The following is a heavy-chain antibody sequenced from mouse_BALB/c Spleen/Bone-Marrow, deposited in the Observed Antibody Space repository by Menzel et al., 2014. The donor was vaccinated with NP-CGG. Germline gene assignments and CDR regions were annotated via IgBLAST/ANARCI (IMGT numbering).Heavy chain of an antibody. J-gene: IGHJ3*01. V-gene: IGHV1-87*01. CDR1: GYTFTSYW. Sequence: QVQLKESGAELARPGASVTLSCKASGYTFTSYWMPWVKQRPGQGLEWIGAIYPGDGDTRYTQKFKGKATLTADRSSSTAYMKLSSWAAEDAEGEYGARGVESYEGGQGTLVNVAA. D-gene: IGHD1-1*01. CDR3: ARGVESYE. CDR2: IYPGDGDT.